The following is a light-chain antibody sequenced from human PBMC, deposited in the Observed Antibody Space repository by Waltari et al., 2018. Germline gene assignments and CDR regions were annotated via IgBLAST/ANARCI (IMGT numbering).Light chain of an antibody. CDR2: WAS. V-gene: IGKV4-1*01. Sequence: DIVMTQSPDSLAASLGERATIDCNASQSVLYSSNNENYLAWYQQKPGQPPKLLIYWASIRESGVPDRFSGSGSGTDFTLTISSLQAEDVAVYYCQQYYSTPPTFGQGTKVEIK. CDR1: QSVLYSSNNENY. J-gene: IGKJ1*01. CDR3: QQYYSTPPT.